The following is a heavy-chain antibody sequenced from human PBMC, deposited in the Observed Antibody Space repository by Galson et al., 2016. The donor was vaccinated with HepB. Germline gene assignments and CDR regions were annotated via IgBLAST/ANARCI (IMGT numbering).Heavy chain of an antibody. V-gene: IGHV2-5*02. CDR1: GFSLGTTAVG. J-gene: IGHJ4*02. Sequence: PALVKPTQTLTLTCTFSGFSLGTTAVGVGWVRQPPGQALKWLAPIYWDDYEHYSPSLKSRLTITKDTSQNQVVLTMTNMVPVDTATYSFAHRLHWGSRLGYYFDFWGQGTLVTVSS. D-gene: IGHD7-27*01. CDR2: IYWDDYE. CDR3: AHRLHWGSRLGYYFDF.